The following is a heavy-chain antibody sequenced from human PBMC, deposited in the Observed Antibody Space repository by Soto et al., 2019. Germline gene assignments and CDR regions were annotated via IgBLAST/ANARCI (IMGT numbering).Heavy chain of an antibody. V-gene: IGHV4-61*01. D-gene: IGHD7-27*01. J-gene: IGHJ1*01. CDR1: GGSVRTGSYH. CDR2: IPNNGSP. CDR3: ARIGWGGDS. Sequence: PSETLSLTCSVSGGSVRTGSYHWSWIRQPPGKGLEWIGFIPNNGSPDYNPSLKSRVVVSIDRSKNQFSLKVNSVTAAETAVYFCARIGWGGDSWGQGTLVTVSS.